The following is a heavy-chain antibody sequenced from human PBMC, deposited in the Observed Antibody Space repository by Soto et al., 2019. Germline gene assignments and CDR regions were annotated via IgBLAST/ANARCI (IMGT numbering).Heavy chain of an antibody. J-gene: IGHJ4*02. V-gene: IGHV3-33*01. CDR1: GFTFSSYG. D-gene: IGHD5-18*01. Sequence: GGSLRLSCAASGFTFSSYGMHWVRQAPGKGLEWVAVIWYDGSNKYYADSVKGRFTISRDNSKNTLYLQMNSLRVEDTAVYYCARAESDTAMALVDYWGQGTLVTVSS. CDR2: IWYDGSNK. CDR3: ARAESDTAMALVDY.